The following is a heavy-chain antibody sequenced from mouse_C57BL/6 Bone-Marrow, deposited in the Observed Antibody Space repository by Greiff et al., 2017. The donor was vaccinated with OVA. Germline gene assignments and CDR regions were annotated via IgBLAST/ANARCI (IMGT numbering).Heavy chain of an antibody. D-gene: IGHD2-4*01. CDR3: ARSTIYYDYDGFAY. CDR2: IIPSSGYT. CDR1: GYTFTRYT. J-gene: IGHJ3*01. Sequence: QVQLQQSGAELARPGASVMLSCKASGYTFTRYTMHWVKQRPGQGLAWIGYIIPSSGYTKYNQKFKGKGKFAADKSSRPAYMQLGSLTSEDSAVYYCARSTIYYDYDGFAYWGQGTLVTVSA. V-gene: IGHV1-4*01.